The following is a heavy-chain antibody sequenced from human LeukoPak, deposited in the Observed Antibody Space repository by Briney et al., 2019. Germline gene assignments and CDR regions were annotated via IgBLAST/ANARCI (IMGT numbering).Heavy chain of an antibody. CDR2: IYYTET. Sequence: SETLSLTRTVSGGSVSNYYWSWIRQSPGKGLEWIGYIYYTETSYNPSLKSRVTISADTSKNQFSLKLYPVTAADTAVYYCATRKLGNDYWGQGTLVTVSS. D-gene: IGHD7-27*01. J-gene: IGHJ4*02. V-gene: IGHV4-59*02. CDR3: ATRKLGNDY. CDR1: GGSVSNYY.